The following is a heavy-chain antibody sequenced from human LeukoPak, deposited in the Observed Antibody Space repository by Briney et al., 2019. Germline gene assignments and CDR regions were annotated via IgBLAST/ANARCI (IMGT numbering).Heavy chain of an antibody. CDR3: ARRPKSAWYFDY. CDR1: GGSINTNTFY. Sequence: SETLSLTCTVSGGSINTNTFYWGWLRQPPGKGLEWIGTITYSGPTYYNPPVTSRVTRSVDTSANQLSLNLSSVTAADTAVYFCARRPKSAWYFDYWGLGTLVTVSS. CDR2: ITYSGPT. D-gene: IGHD6-19*01. J-gene: IGHJ4*02. V-gene: IGHV4-39*01.